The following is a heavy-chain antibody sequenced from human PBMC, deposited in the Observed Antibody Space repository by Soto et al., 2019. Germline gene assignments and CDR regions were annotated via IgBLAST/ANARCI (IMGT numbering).Heavy chain of an antibody. CDR2: IWYDGSNK. V-gene: IGHV3-33*01. D-gene: IGHD6-13*01. J-gene: IGHJ6*02. Sequence: QVQLVESGGGVVQPGRSLRRSGAASGFTFSSYVMHWVRQAPGKGLEWVAVIWYDGSNKYYADSVKGRFTISRDNSTSTLYLQTSSKRAEDTAVYYCASVGAAASHYYGMAVWSHGTTVTVS. CDR1: GFTFSSYV. CDR3: ASVGAAASHYYGMAV.